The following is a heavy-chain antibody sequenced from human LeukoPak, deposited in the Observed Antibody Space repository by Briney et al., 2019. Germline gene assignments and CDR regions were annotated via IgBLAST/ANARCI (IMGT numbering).Heavy chain of an antibody. Sequence: PGGSLRLSCAASGFTFSNSAMTWVRQAPGKGLEWVSAISSSGDKIHYADSVKGRFTISRDNSKNTLYLQMNSLTVEDTAIYYCAKDWSCDYWGQGTLITVSS. CDR1: GFTFSNSA. CDR3: AKDWSCDY. CDR2: ISSSGDKI. J-gene: IGHJ4*02. V-gene: IGHV3-23*01. D-gene: IGHD1-26*01.